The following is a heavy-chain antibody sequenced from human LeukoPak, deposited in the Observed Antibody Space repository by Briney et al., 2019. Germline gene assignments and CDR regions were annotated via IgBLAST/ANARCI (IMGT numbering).Heavy chain of an antibody. CDR2: IYYSGST. CDR3: ARGGGGIRFLVNYYYMDV. V-gene: IGHV4-59*01. D-gene: IGHD3-3*01. Sequence: PSETLSLTCTVSGGSISSYYWSWIRQPPGKGLEWIGYIYYSGSTNYNPPLKSRVTISVDTSKNQFSLKLSSVTAADTAVYYCARGGGGIRFLVNYYYMDVWGKGTTVTVSS. J-gene: IGHJ6*03. CDR1: GGSISSYY.